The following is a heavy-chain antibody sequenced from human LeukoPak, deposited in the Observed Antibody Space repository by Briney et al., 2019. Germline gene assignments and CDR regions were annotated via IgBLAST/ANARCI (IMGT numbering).Heavy chain of an antibody. CDR3: ARLAVVVPAAIGLDY. D-gene: IGHD2-2*01. CDR1: GFTFSSYG. V-gene: IGHV3-30*02. J-gene: IGHJ4*02. Sequence: PGGSLRLSCAASGFTFSSYGMHWVRQAPGKGLEWVAFIRYDGSNKYYADSVKGRFTIPRDNSKNTLYLQMNSLRAEDTAVYYCARLAVVVPAAIGLDYRGQGTLVTVSS. CDR2: IRYDGSNK.